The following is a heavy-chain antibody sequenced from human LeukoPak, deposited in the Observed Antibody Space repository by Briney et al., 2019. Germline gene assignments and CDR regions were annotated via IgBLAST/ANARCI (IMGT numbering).Heavy chain of an antibody. D-gene: IGHD1-26*01. CDR1: GFTFSSYS. J-gene: IGHJ4*02. CDR3: AKAHLYSGSYPWFDY. Sequence: GGSLRLSCAASGFTFSSYSMNWVRQAPGKGLEWVSAISGSGGSTYYADSVKGRFTISRDNSKNTLYLQMNSLRAEDTAVYYCAKAHLYSGSYPWFDYWGQGTLVTVSS. CDR2: ISGSGGST. V-gene: IGHV3-23*01.